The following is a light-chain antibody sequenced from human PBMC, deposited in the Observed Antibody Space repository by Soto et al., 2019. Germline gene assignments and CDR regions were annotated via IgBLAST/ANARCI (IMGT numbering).Light chain of an antibody. CDR3: QHYNSYSWT. CDR1: QSISSW. Sequence: DIQMTQSPSTLSASVGDRVTITCRASQSISSWLAWYQQKPGKAPKLLIYDASSLESGVPSRFSGSGSGTEFTLTISSLKTDHFATYYCQHYNSYSWTFGQGTKVEIK. V-gene: IGKV1-5*01. J-gene: IGKJ1*01. CDR2: DAS.